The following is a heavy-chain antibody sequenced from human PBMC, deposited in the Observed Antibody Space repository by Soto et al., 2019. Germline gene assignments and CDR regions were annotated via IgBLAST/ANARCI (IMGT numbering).Heavy chain of an antibody. V-gene: IGHV2-26*01. D-gene: IGHD3-10*01. CDR1: GFSLSNARVG. CDR3: ARSAASYGSAPWVAFDI. CDR2: IFSNDEK. J-gene: IGHJ3*02. Sequence: QVTLKESGPVLVKPTETLTLTCTVSGFSLSNARVGVSWIRQPPGKALEWLAHIFSNDEKSYSTSLKSRLTISKDTSKSQVVLTMTNMDPVDTATYYCARSAASYGSAPWVAFDIWGQGTRVTVSP.